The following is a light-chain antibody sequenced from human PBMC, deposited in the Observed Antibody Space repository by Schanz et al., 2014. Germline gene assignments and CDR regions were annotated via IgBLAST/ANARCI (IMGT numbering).Light chain of an antibody. CDR1: SSNIGAGYD. CDR3: QSYDSSLSGSV. CDR2: GTS. V-gene: IGLV1-40*01. Sequence: QSVLTQPPSVSGAPGQRVTISCTGSSSNIGAGYDVHWYQQLPGTAPKLLIYGTSRRPSGVPDRFSGSKSGSSASLAITGLQDEDEGDYYCQSYDSSLSGSVFGGGTKLTVL. J-gene: IGLJ2*01.